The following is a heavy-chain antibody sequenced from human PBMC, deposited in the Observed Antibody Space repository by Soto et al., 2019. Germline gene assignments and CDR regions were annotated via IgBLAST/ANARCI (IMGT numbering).Heavy chain of an antibody. J-gene: IGHJ6*02. CDR3: ARDKDRPRLGGNYYYIMDV. Sequence: QVQLVQSGAEVKKPGSSVKVSCKASGGTFSSYAISWVRQAPGQGLEWMGGIIPIFRTPDYAQKFQGRVTITADESTSTAYMELSSPRSEDTAVYYCARDKDRPRLGGNYYYIMDVWGQGTTVTVSS. V-gene: IGHV1-69*12. CDR1: GGTFSSYA. CDR2: IIPIFRTP. D-gene: IGHD5-12*01.